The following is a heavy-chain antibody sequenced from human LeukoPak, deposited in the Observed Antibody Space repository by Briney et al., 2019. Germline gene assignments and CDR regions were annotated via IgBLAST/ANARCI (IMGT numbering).Heavy chain of an antibody. V-gene: IGHV1-46*01. J-gene: IGHJ6*03. Sequence: ASVKVSCKASGYTFTSYYMHWVRQAPGQGLEWMGIINPSGGSTSYAQKFQGRVTMTRDMSTSTVYMELSSLRSEDTAVYYCASNSGSSLLYYYYCYMDVWGKGTTVTVSS. CDR2: INPSGGST. D-gene: IGHD1-26*01. CDR3: ASNSGSSLLYYYYCYMDV. CDR1: GYTFTSYY.